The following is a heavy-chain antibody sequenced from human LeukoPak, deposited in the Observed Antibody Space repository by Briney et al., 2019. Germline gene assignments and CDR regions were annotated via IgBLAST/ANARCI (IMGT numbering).Heavy chain of an antibody. Sequence: SETLSLTCAGYGGSFSGYYWSWIRQPPGKGLEWIGEINHSGSTNYNPSLKSRVTISVDTSKNQFSLKLSSVTAADTAVYYCARVGLYKNWFDPWGQGTLVTVSS. CDR2: INHSGST. V-gene: IGHV4-34*01. CDR1: GGSFSGYY. D-gene: IGHD5-24*01. J-gene: IGHJ5*02. CDR3: ARVGLYKNWFDP.